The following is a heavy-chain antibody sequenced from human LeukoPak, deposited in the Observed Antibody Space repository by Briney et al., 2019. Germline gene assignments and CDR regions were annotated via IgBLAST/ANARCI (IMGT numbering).Heavy chain of an antibody. CDR3: ARGASYYDSSGYYYTDAFDI. J-gene: IGHJ3*02. D-gene: IGHD3-22*01. CDR1: GGSISSYY. CDR2: IYYSVSI. V-gene: IGHV4-59*01. Sequence: PSETLSLTSAVPGGSISSYYWSWIRQHPRKGLECIGYIYYSVSINYNPSLKSRVYISVDKSKNTFSLKLSSVTVADTAVYYCARGASYYDSSGYYYTDAFDIWGQGTMVIVSS.